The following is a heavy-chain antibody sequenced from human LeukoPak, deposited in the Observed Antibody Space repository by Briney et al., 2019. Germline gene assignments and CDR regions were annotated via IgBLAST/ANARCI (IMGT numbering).Heavy chain of an antibody. V-gene: IGHV4-39*01. Sequence: PSETLSLTCTVSGGSISSSTYYWGWIRQLPGKGLEWIGSIYYSGSTYYNPSLKSRVTISVDTSKNQFSLKLSSVTAADTAVYYCARLIFPTYCTNGVCYYFDYWGQGTLVTVSS. D-gene: IGHD2-8*01. CDR1: GGSISSSTYY. CDR2: IYYSGST. J-gene: IGHJ4*02. CDR3: ARLIFPTYCTNGVCYYFDY.